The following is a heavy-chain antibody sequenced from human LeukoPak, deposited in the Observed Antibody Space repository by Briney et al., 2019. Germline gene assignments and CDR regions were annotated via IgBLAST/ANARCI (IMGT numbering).Heavy chain of an antibody. V-gene: IGHV3-23*01. Sequence: PGGSLRLSCAASGFTFSSYAMSWVRQAPGKGLEWVSAISGSGGSTYYADSVKGRFTISRDNSKNTLYLQMNSLRAEDTAVYYCAKSLGNFWTYYYYYSGMDVWGQGTTVTVSS. D-gene: IGHD3-3*01. J-gene: IGHJ6*02. CDR3: AKSLGNFWTYYYYYSGMDV. CDR2: ISGSGGST. CDR1: GFTFSSYA.